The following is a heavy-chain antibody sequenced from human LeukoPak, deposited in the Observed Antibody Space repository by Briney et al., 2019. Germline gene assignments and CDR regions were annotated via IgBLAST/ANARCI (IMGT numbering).Heavy chain of an antibody. CDR2: IIPIFGTA. CDR3: ARDEPLNYCSGGSCYSPPASWYYYYMDV. D-gene: IGHD2-15*01. Sequence: EASVKVSCKASGGTFSSYAISWVRQAPGQGLEWMGGIIPIFGTANYAQKFQGRVTITADESTSTAYMELSSLRSEDTAVYYCARDEPLNYCSGGSCYSPPASWYYYYMDVWGKGTTVTVSS. V-gene: IGHV1-69*13. CDR1: GGTFSSYA. J-gene: IGHJ6*03.